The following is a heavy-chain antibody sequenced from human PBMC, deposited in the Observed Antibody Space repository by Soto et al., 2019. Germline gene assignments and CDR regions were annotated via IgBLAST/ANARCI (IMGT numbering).Heavy chain of an antibody. J-gene: IGHJ5*02. CDR2: ISAYNGNT. CDR1: GYTFTSYG. V-gene: IGHV1-18*01. D-gene: IGHD3-3*01. CDR3: ARDSLDYDFWSGVNWFDP. Sequence: ASVKVSCKASGYTFTSYGISWVRQAPGQGLEWMGWISAYNGNTNYAQKLQGRVTMTTDTSTSTAYMELRSLRSDDTAVYYCARDSLDYDFWSGVNWFDPWGQGTLVTVSS.